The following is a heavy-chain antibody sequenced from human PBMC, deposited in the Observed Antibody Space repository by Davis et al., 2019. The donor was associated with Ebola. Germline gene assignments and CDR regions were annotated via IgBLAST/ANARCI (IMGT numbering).Heavy chain of an antibody. Sequence: ASVKVSCKASGYTFTAYAIHWVRQAPGQRLEWMGWINAGNGNTKYSQKFQGRVTITRDTSASTAYMELSSLRSEDTAVYYCARDSGSYYNWFDPWGQGTLVTVSS. CDR3: ARDSGSYYNWFDP. V-gene: IGHV1-3*01. CDR1: GYTFTAYA. D-gene: IGHD1-26*01. CDR2: INAGNGNT. J-gene: IGHJ5*02.